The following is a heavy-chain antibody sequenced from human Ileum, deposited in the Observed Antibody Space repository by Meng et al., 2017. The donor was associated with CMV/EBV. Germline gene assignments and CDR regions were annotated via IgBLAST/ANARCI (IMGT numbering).Heavy chain of an antibody. CDR3: AKDGDFY. J-gene: IGHJ4*02. V-gene: IGHV3-74*01. D-gene: IGHD2/OR15-2a*01. CDR2: INRDGSSA. Sequence: GESLKISCAASGFTFSSYWMHWVRQAPGKGLVWVSRINRDGSSASHADSVKGRFTVSRDLSGHTLFLEMNSLRDEDTGVYYCAKDGDFYWGQGALVTVSS. CDR1: GFTFSSYW.